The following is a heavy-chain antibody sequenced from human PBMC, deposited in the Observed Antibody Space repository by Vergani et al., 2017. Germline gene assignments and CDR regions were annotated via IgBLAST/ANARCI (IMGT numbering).Heavy chain of an antibody. J-gene: IGHJ4*02. V-gene: IGHV4-59*01. D-gene: IGHD1-14*01. CDR1: GGSLSGYY. CDR2: VEDSGYF. Sequence: QVQLQESDPGLVRPSETLSLTCTVSGGSLSGYYWNWIRQTPGEGLEWIGYVEDSGYFNYNPSLKTRVPMSSDTSNNQFSLMLSSVTVADTAVYYCARSIVSRNPPDYFDNWGQGTLVTVSS. CDR3: ARSIVSRNPPDYFDN.